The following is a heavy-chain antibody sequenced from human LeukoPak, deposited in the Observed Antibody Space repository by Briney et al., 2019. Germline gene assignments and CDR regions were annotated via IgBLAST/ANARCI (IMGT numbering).Heavy chain of an antibody. V-gene: IGHV1-69*13. J-gene: IGHJ4*02. D-gene: IGHD3-22*01. Sequence: ASVKVSCKASGGTFSSYAISWVRQAPGQGLEWMGGIIPIFGTANYAQKFQGRVTITADESTSTAYMELSSLRSEDTAVYYCARSYYYDSSGYSGYFYYWGQGTLVTVSS. CDR3: ARSYYYDSSGYSGYFYY. CDR2: IIPIFGTA. CDR1: GGTFSSYA.